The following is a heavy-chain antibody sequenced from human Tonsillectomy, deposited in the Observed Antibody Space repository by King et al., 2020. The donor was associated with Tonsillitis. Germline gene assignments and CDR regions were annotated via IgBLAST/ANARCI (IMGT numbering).Heavy chain of an antibody. CDR3: AIDMGSRRPSRGLGGYYYYGMDV. Sequence: VQLVESGGVVVQPGGSLRLSCAASGFTFDDYAMHWVRQALGKGLEWVSVLSWDGASTYYADSVKGRFTISRDNSKNSLYLQMNSLRAEDTALYYCAIDMGSRRPSRGLGGYYYYGMDVWGQGTTVTVSS. D-gene: IGHD3-16*01. CDR1: GFTFDDYA. CDR2: LSWDGAST. J-gene: IGHJ6*02. V-gene: IGHV3-43D*04.